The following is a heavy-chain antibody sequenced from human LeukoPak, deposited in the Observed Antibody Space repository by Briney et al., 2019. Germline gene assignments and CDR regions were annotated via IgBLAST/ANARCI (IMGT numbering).Heavy chain of an antibody. CDR2: INPNSGGT. CDR1: GYTFTGYY. V-gene: IGHV1-2*02. J-gene: IGHJ3*02. CDR3: ARGMVGATKAFDI. D-gene: IGHD1-26*01. Sequence: ASVKVSCKASGYTFTGYYMHWVRQAPGQGLEWMGWINPNSGGTNYAQKFQGRVTMTRDTSISTAYMELSRLRSDDTAVYYCARGMVGATKAFDIWGQGTMVTVSS.